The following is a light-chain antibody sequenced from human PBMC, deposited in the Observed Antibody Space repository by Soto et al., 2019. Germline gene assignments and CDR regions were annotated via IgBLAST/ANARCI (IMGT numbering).Light chain of an antibody. CDR1: QTISSW. CDR3: QHYNSYSEA. V-gene: IGKV1-5*03. CDR2: KAS. Sequence: DIQMTQSPSTLSGSVGDRVTITCRASQTISSWLAWYQQKPGKAPKRLIYKASTIKSGVPSRFSGSGSGTEFTLTIISLQPDDFAAYYCQHYNSYSEAFGQGTKVDIK. J-gene: IGKJ1*01.